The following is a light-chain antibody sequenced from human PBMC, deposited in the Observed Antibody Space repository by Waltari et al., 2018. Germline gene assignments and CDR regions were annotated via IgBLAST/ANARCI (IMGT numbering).Light chain of an antibody. V-gene: IGKV3-15*01. CDR3: QQYNNWPPIT. CDR2: GAS. CDR1: QSISRN. J-gene: IGKJ5*01. Sequence: EIVMTQSPATLPVPPGERANPPCRASQSISRNLAWYQQKPGQAPRPLIYGASTRATGIPARFSGSGSGTEFTLTISSLQSEDFAVYYCQQYNNWPPITFGQGTRLEIK.